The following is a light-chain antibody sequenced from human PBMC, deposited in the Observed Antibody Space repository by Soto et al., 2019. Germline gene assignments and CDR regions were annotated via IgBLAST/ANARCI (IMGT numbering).Light chain of an antibody. CDR3: QQRSNWPPIT. Sequence: QSPVTLSLSPGERATLSCRASQSVSSYLAWYQQKPGQAPRLLIYDASNRATGIPARFSGSGSGTDFTLTIDNLEPEDFAVYYCQQRSNWPPITFGQGTRLEMK. V-gene: IGKV3-11*01. CDR1: QSVSSY. J-gene: IGKJ5*01. CDR2: DAS.